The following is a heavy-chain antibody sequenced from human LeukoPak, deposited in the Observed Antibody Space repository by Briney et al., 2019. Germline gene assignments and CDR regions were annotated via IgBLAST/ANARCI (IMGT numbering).Heavy chain of an antibody. D-gene: IGHD2-2*02. CDR2: INPSGGST. V-gene: IGHV1-46*01. CDR1: GYTFTSYY. J-gene: IGHJ6*02. CDR3: ARGARNVLGSASCCTGDV. Sequence: GASVTVSCKASGYTFTSYYMHWVRQAPGQGLEWMGLINPSGGSTSYAQKFQGRVTMTRDTSTSTVYMELSSLRSEDTAVYYCARGARNVLGSASCCTGDVWGQGTTVTVSS.